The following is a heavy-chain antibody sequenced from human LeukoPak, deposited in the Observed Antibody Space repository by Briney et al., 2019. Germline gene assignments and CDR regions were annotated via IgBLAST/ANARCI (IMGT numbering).Heavy chain of an antibody. J-gene: IGHJ4*02. Sequence: SETLSLTCTVSGSSLSGFHWSWIRQPPGQGLEWIGFIYYSGSANYNPSLQSRVTMSVDTSKNHFSLKLNSVTAADTAVYYCAKDQRWESPHYLDSWGQGTLVTVSS. V-gene: IGHV4-59*01. CDR3: AKDQRWESPHYLDS. CDR1: GSSLSGFH. D-gene: IGHD1-26*01. CDR2: IYYSGSA.